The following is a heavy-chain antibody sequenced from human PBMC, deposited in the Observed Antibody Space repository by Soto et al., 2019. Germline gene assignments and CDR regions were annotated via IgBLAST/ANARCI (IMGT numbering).Heavy chain of an antibody. D-gene: IGHD4-17*01. CDR3: ARGAVTYNNWFDP. CDR2: ISYDGSNK. CDR1: GFTFSSYA. V-gene: IGHV3-30-3*01. J-gene: IGHJ5*02. Sequence: QVQLVESGGGVVQPGRSLRLSCAASGFTFSSYAMHWVRQAPGKGLEWVAVISYDGSNKYYADSVKGRFTISRDNSKNTLYLQMNSLRAEDTAVYCCARGAVTYNNWFDPWGQGTLVTVSS.